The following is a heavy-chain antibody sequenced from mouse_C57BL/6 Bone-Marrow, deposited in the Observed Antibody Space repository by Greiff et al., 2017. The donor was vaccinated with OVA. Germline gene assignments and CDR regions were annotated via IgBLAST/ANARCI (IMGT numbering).Heavy chain of an antibody. D-gene: IGHD1-1*01. CDR2: INPNNGGT. CDR1: GYTFTDYY. CDR3: ARGYYGSPFDY. Sequence: EVQLQQSGPELVKPGASVKISCKASGYTFTDYYMNWVKQSHGKSLEWIGDINPNNGGTSYNQKFKGKATLTVDKSSSTAYMELRSLTSEDSAVYYCARGYYGSPFDYWGQGTTLTVSS. J-gene: IGHJ2*01. V-gene: IGHV1-26*01.